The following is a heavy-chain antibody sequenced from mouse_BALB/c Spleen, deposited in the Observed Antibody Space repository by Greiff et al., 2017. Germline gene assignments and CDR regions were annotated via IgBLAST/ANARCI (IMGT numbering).Heavy chain of an antibody. CDR3: AREYGDCGYMDV. Sequence: EVQLQQSGPELVKPGASVKISCKASGYTFTDYNMHWVKQSHGKSLEWIGYIYPYNGGTGYNQKFKSKATLTVDNSSSTAYMELRSLTSEDSAVYYCAREYGDCGYMDVWGAGTTVTVSS. J-gene: IGHJ1*01. CDR2: IYPYNGGT. CDR1: GYTFTDYN. V-gene: IGHV1S29*02. D-gene: IGHD2-13*01.